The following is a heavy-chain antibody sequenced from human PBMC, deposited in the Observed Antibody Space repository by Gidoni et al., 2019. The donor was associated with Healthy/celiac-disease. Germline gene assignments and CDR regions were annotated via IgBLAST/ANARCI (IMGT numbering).Heavy chain of an antibody. CDR2: ISNSGSTI. Sequence: QVQLVESGGGLVKPGGSRRLSCSASGSTFSDYYMSWIRQAPGKGLEWVSYISNSGSTIYYADSVKGRCTISRDNAKNSLYLQMNSLRAEDTAVYYCARVRSTLYYFDYWGQGTLVTVSS. J-gene: IGHJ4*02. V-gene: IGHV3-11*01. CDR1: GSTFSDYY. CDR3: ARVRSTLYYFDY. D-gene: IGHD3-10*01.